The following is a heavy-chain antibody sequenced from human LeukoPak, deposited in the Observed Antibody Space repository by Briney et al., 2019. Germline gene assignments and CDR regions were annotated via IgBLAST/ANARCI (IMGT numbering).Heavy chain of an antibody. CDR2: FYYSGST. V-gene: IGHV4-39*07. CDR3: ARVYHYFDY. CDR1: GGSISSRPYS. J-gene: IGHJ4*02. D-gene: IGHD5/OR15-5a*01. Sequence: SETLSLTCTVSGGSISSRPYSWGWIRQPPGKGLEWLGSFYYSGSTYYKPSLKSRVTISVDTSKNQFSLKLRSVTAADTAVYYCARVYHYFDYWGQGTLVTVSS.